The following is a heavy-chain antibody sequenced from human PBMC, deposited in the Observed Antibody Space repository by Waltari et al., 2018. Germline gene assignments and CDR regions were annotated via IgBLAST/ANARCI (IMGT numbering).Heavy chain of an antibody. D-gene: IGHD3-16*01. V-gene: IGHV1-69*01. CDR1: GDTFTSYG. CDR3: ARDMRGAYLFPAPFDF. Sequence: QVQLVQSGAEVKKPGSSVKVSCKASGDTFTSYGINWVRQAPGQGLEWMGGITPASTARIYEQSFQGRVTITADESTNTAYIEVSSLRSEDTAMYYCARDMRGAYLFPAPFDFWGQGTLVIVSS. CDR2: ITPASTAR. J-gene: IGHJ4*02.